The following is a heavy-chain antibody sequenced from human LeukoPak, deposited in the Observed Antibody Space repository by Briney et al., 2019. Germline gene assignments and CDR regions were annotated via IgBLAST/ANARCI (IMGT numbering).Heavy chain of an antibody. V-gene: IGHV3-9*01. D-gene: IGHD1-1*01. J-gene: IGHJ3*01. Sequence: ERSLRLSCMASGFTFDDYAMHWVRQAPGKGLEWVAGISWNSGNIAYADSVKGRFSISRDNAENSVYLQMDGLVSEDTALYYCTKATGYNWNDKDAFDVWGQGAMVTVSS. CDR3: TKATGYNWNDKDAFDV. CDR2: ISWNSGNI. CDR1: GFTFDDYA.